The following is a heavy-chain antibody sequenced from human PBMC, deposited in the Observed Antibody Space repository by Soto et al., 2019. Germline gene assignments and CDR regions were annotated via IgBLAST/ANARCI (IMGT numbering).Heavy chain of an antibody. Sequence: GVSLRLSCAASGFTFSSYGMHWVRQAPGKGLEWVAVISYDGSNKYYADSVKGRFTISRDNSKNTLYLQMNSLRAEDTAVYYCVKDSSTKTPYSGSYPLLRYYYYGMDVWGQGTTVTVSS. V-gene: IGHV3-30*18. D-gene: IGHD1-26*01. CDR2: ISYDGSNK. CDR3: VKDSSTKTPYSGSYPLLRYYYYGMDV. J-gene: IGHJ6*02. CDR1: GFTFSSYG.